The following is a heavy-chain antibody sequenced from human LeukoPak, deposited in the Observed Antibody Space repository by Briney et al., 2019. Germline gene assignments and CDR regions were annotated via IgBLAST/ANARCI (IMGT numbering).Heavy chain of an antibody. V-gene: IGHV1-8*01. CDR1: GYTFTSYD. D-gene: IGHD6-13*01. J-gene: IGHJ4*02. Sequence: GASVKVSCKGSGYTFTSYDINWVRQATGQGLEWMGWMNPNSGNTGYAQKFQGRVTMTRNTSISTAYMELSSLRSEDTAVYYCWFLAAGGEFDYWGQGTLVIVSS. CDR3: WFLAAGGEFDY. CDR2: MNPNSGNT.